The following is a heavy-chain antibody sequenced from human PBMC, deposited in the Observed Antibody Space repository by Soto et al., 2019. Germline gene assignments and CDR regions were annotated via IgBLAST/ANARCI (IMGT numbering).Heavy chain of an antibody. CDR3: SRAGCDGVTCCNRVGLRYGMDV. V-gene: IGHV3-30-3*01. CDR1: GFTFSNYA. Sequence: QVQLVESGGGVVQPGRSLRLSCAASGFTFSNYAMYWVRQAPGKGLEWVAVISYDGNNKYYADSVKGRFTISRDNSKNTPGLKMNGLIADDTAVYYCSRAGCDGVTCCNRVGLRYGMDVWAQGATVTVSS. J-gene: IGHJ6*02. CDR2: ISYDGNNK. D-gene: IGHD2-15*01.